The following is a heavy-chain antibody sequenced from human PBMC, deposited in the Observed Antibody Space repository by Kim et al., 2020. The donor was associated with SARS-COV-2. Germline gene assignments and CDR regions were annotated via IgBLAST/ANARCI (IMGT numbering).Heavy chain of an antibody. CDR3: ARVGRDPGAGMDV. Sequence: SETLSLTCTVSGGSISSYYWSWIRQPPGKGLEWIGYIYYSGSTNYNPSLKSRVTISVDTSKNQFSLKLSSVTAADTAVYYCARVGRDPGAGMDVWGQGTT. CDR2: IYYSGST. CDR1: GGSISSYY. D-gene: IGHD3-10*01. J-gene: IGHJ6*02. V-gene: IGHV4-59*13.